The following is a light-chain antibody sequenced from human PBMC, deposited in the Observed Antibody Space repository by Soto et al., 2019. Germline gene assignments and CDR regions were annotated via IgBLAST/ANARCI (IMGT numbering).Light chain of an antibody. CDR2: EVA. V-gene: IGLV2-11*01. J-gene: IGLJ2*01. CDR3: CSFAGGYTLDVV. CDR1: SGDVGGYNY. Sequence: QSVLTQPRSVSGSPGQSVTISCTGTSGDVGGYNYVSWYQHHPGKAPKLMIYEVAQRPSGVPDRFSGSKSGNTASLTISGLQAEDEADYYCCSFAGGYTLDVVFGAGTKVTVL.